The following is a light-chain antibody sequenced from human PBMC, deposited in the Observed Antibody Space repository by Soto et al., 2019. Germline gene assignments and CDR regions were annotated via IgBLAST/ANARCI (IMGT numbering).Light chain of an antibody. Sequence: IVLTQSPGALSISPGERATLSCRASQSVSSSYLAWYQQKPGQAPRLLIYGASSRATGIPDRFSGSGSGTDFTLTISRLEPEDFAVYYCQQYGSSPSTFGGGTKV. J-gene: IGKJ4*01. CDR1: QSVSSSY. CDR2: GAS. CDR3: QQYGSSPST. V-gene: IGKV3-20*01.